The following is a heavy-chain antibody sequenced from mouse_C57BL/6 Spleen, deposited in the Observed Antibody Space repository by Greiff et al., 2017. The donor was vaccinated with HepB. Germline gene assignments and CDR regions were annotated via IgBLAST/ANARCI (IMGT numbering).Heavy chain of an antibody. V-gene: IGHV5-17*01. CDR1: GFTFSDYG. CDR2: ISSGSSTI. D-gene: IGHD2-4*01. J-gene: IGHJ3*01. CDR3: ARARYDYVAWFAY. Sequence: EVKLEESGGGLVKPGGSLKLSCAASGFTFSDYGMHWVRQAPEKGLEWVAYISSGSSTIYYADTVKGRFTISRDNATSTLFLQMTSLRSEDTAMYYCARARYDYVAWFAYWGQGTLVTVSA.